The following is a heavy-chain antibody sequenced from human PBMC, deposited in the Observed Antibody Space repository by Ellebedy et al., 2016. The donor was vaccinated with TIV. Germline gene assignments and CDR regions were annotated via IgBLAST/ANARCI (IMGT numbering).Heavy chain of an antibody. J-gene: IGHJ6*03. D-gene: IGHD3-10*02. CDR3: ARHVRGSVRGKKDYYYYYMDV. Sequence: SETLSLXXAVYGGSFSGYYWSWIRQPPGKGLEWIGEINHSGSTYYNPSLKSRVTISVDTSKNQFSLKLSSVTAADTAVYYCARHVRGSVRGKKDYYYYYMDVWGKGTTVTVSS. V-gene: IGHV4-34*01. CDR2: INHSGST. CDR1: GGSFSGYY.